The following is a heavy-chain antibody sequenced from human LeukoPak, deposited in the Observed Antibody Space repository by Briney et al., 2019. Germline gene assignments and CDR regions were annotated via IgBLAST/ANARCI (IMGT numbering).Heavy chain of an antibody. Sequence: GGSLRLSCAASGFTFSSYAMSWVRQAPGKGLEGVSAISGSGGSTYYADSVRGRFTISRDNSKNTLYLQMNSLRAEDTAVYYCAKVPNYGDYDDYWGQGTLVTVSS. CDR1: GFTFSSYA. CDR2: ISGSGGST. CDR3: AKVPNYGDYDDY. V-gene: IGHV3-23*01. J-gene: IGHJ4*02. D-gene: IGHD4-17*01.